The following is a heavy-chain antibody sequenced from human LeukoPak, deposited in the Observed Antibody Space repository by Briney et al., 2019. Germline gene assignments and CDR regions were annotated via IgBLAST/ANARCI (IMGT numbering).Heavy chain of an antibody. CDR1: GYTFTGYY. Sequence: GASVKVSCKASGYTFTGYYMNWVPQAPGHRLKWMGWITPNSGGTNYAQKFTGRVTMTRSTSITTAYKELSRLRSEDTALQYCASADDSSHGYYYEDWGKGTLVTVSS. CDR3: ASADDSSHGYYYED. D-gene: IGHD3-22*01. CDR2: ITPNSGGT. V-gene: IGHV1-2*02. J-gene: IGHJ4*02.